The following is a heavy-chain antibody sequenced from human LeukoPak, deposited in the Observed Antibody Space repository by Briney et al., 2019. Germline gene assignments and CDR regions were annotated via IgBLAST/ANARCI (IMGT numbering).Heavy chain of an antibody. CDR1: GFTFSSYW. CDR3: VKGMESTRHRGSFDI. D-gene: IGHD3-3*01. J-gene: IGHJ3*02. CDR2: IKQDGSEK. V-gene: IGHV3-7*03. Sequence: PGGSLRLSCAASGFTFSSYWMNWVRQAPGKGLEWVANIKQDGSEKYYVDSVKGRLTISRDNAKNSLYLQMNSLRAEDTAKYYCVKGMESTRHRGSFDIWGQGTMVTVSS.